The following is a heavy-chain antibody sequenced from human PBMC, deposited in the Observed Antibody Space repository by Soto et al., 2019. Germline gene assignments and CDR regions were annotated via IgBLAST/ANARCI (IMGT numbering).Heavy chain of an antibody. Sequence: EVQLVESGGGLVKPGGYLRLSCAASGFTFSRYGMNWVRQAPGKGLEWVSSISSSTSYVYYADSVKGRFSVSRDNAKKILYLEMYALRTEDTAVYYCARDPSEGRVGNWFESWGQGTLGTVSS. D-gene: IGHD2-2*01. CDR3: ARDPSEGRVGNWFES. CDR2: ISSSTSYV. V-gene: IGHV3-21*01. CDR1: GFTFSRYG. J-gene: IGHJ5*01.